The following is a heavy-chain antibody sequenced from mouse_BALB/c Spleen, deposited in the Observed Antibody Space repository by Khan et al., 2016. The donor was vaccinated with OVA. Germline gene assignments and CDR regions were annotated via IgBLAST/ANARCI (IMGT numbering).Heavy chain of an antibody. V-gene: IGHV3-2*02. D-gene: IGHD1-1*02. J-gene: IGHJ4*01. Sequence: EVELVESGPGLVKPSQSLSLTCTVTGYSITSDYAWNWIRQFPGNKLEWMGYINYSGSTNYNPALKSRISITRDTSKNQFFLQLNSVTTADTATYYFARGGSRYNYAMDYWGQGTSVTVSS. CDR3: ARGGSRYNYAMDY. CDR2: INYSGST. CDR1: GYSITSDYA.